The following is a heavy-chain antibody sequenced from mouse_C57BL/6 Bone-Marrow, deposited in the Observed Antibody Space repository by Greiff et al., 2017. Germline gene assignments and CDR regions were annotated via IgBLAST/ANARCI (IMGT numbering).Heavy chain of an antibody. V-gene: IGHV1-55*01. CDR3: ARSGPLGRSFDY. CDR2: IYPTSGRT. D-gene: IGHD4-1*01. J-gene: IGHJ2*01. CDR1: GYTFTGYW. Sequence: QVHVKQPGAELVKPGASVKMSCKASGYTFTGYWITWVKQRPGQGLVWIGDIYPTSGRTNYNEKFKSKAILTVDTSSNTAYMQLSSLTSEDSAVFYCARSGPLGRSFDYWGQGTTLTVSS.